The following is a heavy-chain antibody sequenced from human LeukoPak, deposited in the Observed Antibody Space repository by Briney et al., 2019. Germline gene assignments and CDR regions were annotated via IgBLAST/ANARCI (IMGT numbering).Heavy chain of an antibody. CDR2: ISYDGSNK. D-gene: IGHD5-18*01. Sequence: GGSLRLSCAASGFTFSSYEMNWVRQAPGKGLEWVAVISYDGSNKYYADSVKGRFTISRDNSKNTLYLQMNSLRAEDTAVYYCARTTEGGYSYGYFYYYYMDVWGKGTTVTISS. CDR1: GFTFSSYE. J-gene: IGHJ6*03. CDR3: ARTTEGGYSYGYFYYYYMDV. V-gene: IGHV3-30*04.